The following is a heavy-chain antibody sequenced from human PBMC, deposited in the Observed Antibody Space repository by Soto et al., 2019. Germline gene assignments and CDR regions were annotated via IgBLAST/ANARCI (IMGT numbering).Heavy chain of an antibody. V-gene: IGHV1-2*02. CDR1: GYTFTGYY. D-gene: IGHD6-6*01. CDR3: VTGDHLVR. Sequence: QMQLVQSGAEARKPGASVQVSCKTPGYTFTGYYLNWVRQAPGRGLEWVGWINPKTGDTNNAQKFQGRVTMTTDTSISTGYMELSGLKSDDTAVYYCVTGDHLVRWGQGTRVTVSS. J-gene: IGHJ4*02. CDR2: INPKTGDT.